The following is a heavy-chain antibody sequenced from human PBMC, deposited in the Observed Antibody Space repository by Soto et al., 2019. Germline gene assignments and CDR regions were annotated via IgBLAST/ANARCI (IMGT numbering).Heavy chain of an antibody. CDR1: GFTFSSFW. J-gene: IGHJ5*02. CDR2: INSDGSGT. Sequence: GGSLRLSCAASGFTFSSFWMYWVRQTPGKGLVWVSHINSDGSGTRYADSVKGRFTISRDNAKSTLYLQMNSLRAEDTAVYYCARDRIASSFDPWGQGTLVTSPQ. D-gene: IGHD3-3*02. CDR3: ARDRIASSFDP. V-gene: IGHV3-74*01.